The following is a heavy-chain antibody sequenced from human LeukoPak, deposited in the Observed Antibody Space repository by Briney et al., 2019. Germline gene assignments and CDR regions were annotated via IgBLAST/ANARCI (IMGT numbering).Heavy chain of an antibody. Sequence: QPGGSLRLSCVVSGFNFSNYWMNWVRQAPGKGLEWVANIKHDGSEKYYLDSVKGRFSISRDNAKKSLYLQMDSLRAEDTAVYFCARALSHCLDYWGQGTLVTVSS. J-gene: IGHJ4*02. D-gene: IGHD3-16*01. CDR1: GFNFSNYW. V-gene: IGHV3-7*01. CDR2: IKHDGSEK. CDR3: ARALSHCLDY.